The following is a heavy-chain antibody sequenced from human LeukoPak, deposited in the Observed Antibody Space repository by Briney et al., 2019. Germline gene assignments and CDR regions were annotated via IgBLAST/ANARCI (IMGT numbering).Heavy chain of an antibody. Sequence: GGSLRLSCGASGFTFSSYAMSWVRQAPGKGLEWVSVISGSGGSTYYADSVRGRFTLSRDNSKNTLYLQMNSLRAEDTAVYYCARALWFGETFPAYWGQGTLVTVSS. CDR3: ARALWFGETFPAY. V-gene: IGHV3-23*01. CDR1: GFTFSSYA. D-gene: IGHD3-10*01. J-gene: IGHJ4*02. CDR2: ISGSGGST.